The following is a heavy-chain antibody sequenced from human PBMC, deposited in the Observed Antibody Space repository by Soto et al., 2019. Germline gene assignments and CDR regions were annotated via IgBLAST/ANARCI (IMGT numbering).Heavy chain of an antibody. CDR1: GGSISSYY. CDR3: ARGPGDDVTGHYYLDG. J-gene: IGHJ6*03. D-gene: IGHD2-8*02. Sequence: SETLSLTCTVSGGSISSYYWSWIRQPPGKGLEWIGYIYYSGSTNYNPTLKSRVTISVDTSENQFSLKLSSVTAEDTAVYYCARGPGDDVTGHYYLDGWGTGTTVTLSS. CDR2: IYYSGST. V-gene: IGHV4-59*12.